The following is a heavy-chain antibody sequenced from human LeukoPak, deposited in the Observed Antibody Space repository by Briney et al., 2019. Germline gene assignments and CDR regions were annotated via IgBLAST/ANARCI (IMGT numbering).Heavy chain of an antibody. CDR2: ISGSGGST. Sequence: GGSLRLSCAASGFTFSSYAMSWARQAPGKGLEWVSAISGSGGSTYYADSVKGRFTISRDNSKNTLYLQMNSLRAEDTAVYYCAKIGWAAVAATGYYWGQGTLVTVSS. J-gene: IGHJ4*02. CDR3: AKIGWAAVAATGYY. V-gene: IGHV3-23*01. CDR1: GFTFSSYA. D-gene: IGHD6-19*01.